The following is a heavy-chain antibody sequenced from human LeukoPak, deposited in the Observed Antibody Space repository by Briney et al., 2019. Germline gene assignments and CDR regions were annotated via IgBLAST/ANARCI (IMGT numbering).Heavy chain of an antibody. CDR3: AKGYGESQFDS. V-gene: IGHV3-30*02. D-gene: IGHD5-18*01. CDR2: IRFDGSNQ. J-gene: IGHJ4*02. Sequence: GGSLRLSCGASGFTYRSFGMHFVRQAPGKGLEWVAFIRFDGSNQYYTDSVKGRFTISRDNSNNTLFLQMNNLRGDDTAVYLCAKGYGESQFDSWGQGTLVTVSS. CDR1: GFTYRSFG.